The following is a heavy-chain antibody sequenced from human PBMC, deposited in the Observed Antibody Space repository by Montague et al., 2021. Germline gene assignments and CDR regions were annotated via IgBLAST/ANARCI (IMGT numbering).Heavy chain of an antibody. CDR3: SRAWVRSGFDS. V-gene: IGHV3-7*05. D-gene: IGHD4-17*01. CDR2: IKKDGTEK. CDR1: GFTLSSYW. Sequence: SLRLSCAASGFTLSSYWMIWVRQAPGKGLEWVASIKKDGTEKYYGDSVMGRFTISRDNVKTSLYLQMNALRAEDTAVYFCSRAWVRSGFDSWGQGTLVTVSS. J-gene: IGHJ4*02.